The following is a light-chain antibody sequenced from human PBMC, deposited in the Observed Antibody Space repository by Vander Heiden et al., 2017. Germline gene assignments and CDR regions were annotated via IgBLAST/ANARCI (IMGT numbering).Light chain of an antibody. J-gene: IGKJ1*01. CDR3: QHDNSYSTWT. CDR1: QSISRW. V-gene: IGKV1-5*01. Sequence: DIQMTQSPSTLSASVGDRVTITCRASQSISRWLAWYQQKPGKAPKVLIWDASSLQSGVPSRFSGSGDGTEFTLTISRRQPDDFATYYCQHDNSYSTWTFGQGTKVEIK. CDR2: DAS.